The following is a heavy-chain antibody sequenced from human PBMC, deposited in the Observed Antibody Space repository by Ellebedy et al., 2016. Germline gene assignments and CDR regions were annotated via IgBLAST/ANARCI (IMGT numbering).Heavy chain of an antibody. D-gene: IGHD2-2*01. CDR1: GFTVSSNH. Sequence: GESLKISXAASGFTVSSNHMSWVRQAPGKGLEWVSVIYSGSSTYYADSVKGRFTISRDNSKNTLYLQMNSLRAEDTAVYYCAREYCSSTSCLYYFDYWGQGTLVTVSS. V-gene: IGHV3-53*01. CDR2: IYSGSST. J-gene: IGHJ4*02. CDR3: AREYCSSTSCLYYFDY.